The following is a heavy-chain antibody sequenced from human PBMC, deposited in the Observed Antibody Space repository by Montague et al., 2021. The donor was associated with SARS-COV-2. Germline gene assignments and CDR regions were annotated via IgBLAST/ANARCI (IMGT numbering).Heavy chain of an antibody. Sequence: CAISGDSVSSHRAAWNWIRQSLSRRLEWLGRTYYRYKWHNDYAVSVKSRITINPDTSKNQFSLQLKSVTPEDTAVYYCARGWVATLTHMDNWGQGSLVIVSS. CDR2: TYYRYKWHN. J-gene: IGHJ4*02. V-gene: IGHV6-1*01. CDR3: ARGWVATLTHMDN. D-gene: IGHD5-12*01. CDR1: GDSVSSHRAA.